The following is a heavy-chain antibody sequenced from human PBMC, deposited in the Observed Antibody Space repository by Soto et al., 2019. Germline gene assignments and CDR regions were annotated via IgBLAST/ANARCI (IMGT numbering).Heavy chain of an antibody. V-gene: IGHV3-30*03. CDR2: ISYDGSNK. CDR3: TSLDFWSGRTYYYYYMDV. CDR1: GFTFSSYG. Sequence: PGGSLRLSCAASGFTFSSYGMHWVRQAPGKGLEWVAVISYDGSNKYYADSVKGRFTISRDNSKNTLYLQMNSLRAEDTAVYYCTSLDFWSGRTYYYYYMDVWGKGTTVTVSS. D-gene: IGHD3-3*01. J-gene: IGHJ6*03.